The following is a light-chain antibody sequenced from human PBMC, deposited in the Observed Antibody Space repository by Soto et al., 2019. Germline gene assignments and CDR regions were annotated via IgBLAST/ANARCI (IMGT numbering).Light chain of an antibody. CDR1: SSNTGNNY. CDR2: DNN. J-gene: IGLJ2*01. CDR3: GTWDSSLSAVV. V-gene: IGLV1-51*01. Sequence: QSVLTQPPSVSAAPGERVTISCSGSSSNTGNNYVSWYQQVPGTAHKLLIYDNNKRPSGIPDRFSGSKSGTSATLGITGLQTGDEADYYCGTWDSSLSAVVFGGGTKLTVL.